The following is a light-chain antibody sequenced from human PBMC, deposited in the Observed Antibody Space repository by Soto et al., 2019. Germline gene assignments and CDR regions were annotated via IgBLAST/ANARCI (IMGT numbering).Light chain of an antibody. Sequence: QSVLAQPASVSGSPGQSITISCTGTSSDVGSYNLVSWYQQHPGKAPKLMIYEASKRPSGVSNRFSASKSGNTASLTISGLQAEDEADYYCYSYAGSRIFYVFGTRTKV. V-gene: IGLV2-23*01. CDR3: YSYAGSRIFYV. J-gene: IGLJ1*01. CDR2: EAS. CDR1: SSDVGSYNL.